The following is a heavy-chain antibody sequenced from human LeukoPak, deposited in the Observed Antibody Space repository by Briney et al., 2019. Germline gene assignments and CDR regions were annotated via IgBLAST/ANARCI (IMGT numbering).Heavy chain of an antibody. J-gene: IGHJ3*02. D-gene: IGHD4-23*01. V-gene: IGHV1-8*01. Sequence: ASVKVSCKASGYTFTSYDINWVRQATGQGLEWMGWMNPNSGNTGYAQKFQGRVTMTRNTSISTAYMELSSRRSEDTAVYYCATSPGVTRAFDIWGQGTMVTVSS. CDR3: ATSPGVTRAFDI. CDR1: GYTFTSYD. CDR2: MNPNSGNT.